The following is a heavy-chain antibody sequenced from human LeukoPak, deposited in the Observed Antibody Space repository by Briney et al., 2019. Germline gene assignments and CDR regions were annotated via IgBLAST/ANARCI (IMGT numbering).Heavy chain of an antibody. CDR2: ISAYNGNT. CDR3: AREGGDCSSTSCYSSFDP. CDR1: GYTFTSYG. D-gene: IGHD2-2*02. J-gene: IGHJ5*02. Sequence: ASVKVSCKASGYTFTSYGISWVRQAPGQGLEWMGWISAYNGNTNYAQKLQGRVTMTTDTSTSTAYMELRSLRSDDTAVYYCAREGGDCSSTSCYSSFDPWGQGTLVTVSS. V-gene: IGHV1-18*01.